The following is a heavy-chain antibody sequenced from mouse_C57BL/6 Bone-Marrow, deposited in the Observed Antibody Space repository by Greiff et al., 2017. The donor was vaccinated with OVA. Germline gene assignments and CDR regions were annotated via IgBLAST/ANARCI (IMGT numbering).Heavy chain of an antibody. CDR3: ARRAYYDYPWFAY. CDR1: GYTFTSYW. D-gene: IGHD2-4*01. J-gene: IGHJ3*01. Sequence: QVQLQQSGAELAKPGASVKLSCKASGYTFTSYWMHWVKQRPGQGLEWIGYINPSSGYTKYNQKFKDKATLTADKSSSTAYMQLSSLTYEDAAVYYCARRAYYDYPWFAYWGQGTLVTVSA. CDR2: INPSSGYT. V-gene: IGHV1-7*01.